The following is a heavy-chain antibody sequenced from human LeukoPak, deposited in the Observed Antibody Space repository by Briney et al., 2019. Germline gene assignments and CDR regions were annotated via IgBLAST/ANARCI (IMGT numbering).Heavy chain of an antibody. Sequence: GGSLRLSCAASGLTFSSYSMNWVRQAPGKGLEWVSSISSSSSYIYYADSVKGRFTISRDNAKNSLYLQMNSLRAEDTAVYACVKDHRDSGNYYYYYGMDVWGQGTTVAVSS. J-gene: IGHJ6*02. CDR3: VKDHRDSGNYYYYYGMDV. CDR2: ISSSSSYI. V-gene: IGHV3-21*04. CDR1: GLTFSSYS. D-gene: IGHD1-26*01.